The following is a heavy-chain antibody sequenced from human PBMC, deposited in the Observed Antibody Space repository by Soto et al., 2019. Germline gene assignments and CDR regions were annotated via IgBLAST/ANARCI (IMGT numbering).Heavy chain of an antibody. CDR3: TTEGSGTPGWFDP. CDR2: INTDGSVA. V-gene: IGHV3-74*03. J-gene: IGHJ5*02. D-gene: IGHD1-1*01. Sequence: PGGSLRLSCAASGLTFRSYWMHWVRQAPGKGLVWVSRINTDGSVAMYVDSVKGRFTISRDDSKNTLYLQMNSLKTEDTAVYYCTTEGSGTPGWFDPWGQGTLVTVSS. CDR1: GLTFRSYW.